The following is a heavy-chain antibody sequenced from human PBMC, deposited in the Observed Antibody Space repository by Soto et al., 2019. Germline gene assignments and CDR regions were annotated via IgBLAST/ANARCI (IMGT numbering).Heavy chain of an antibody. J-gene: IGHJ6*04. Sequence: ASVKVSCKASGYTFTSYYMHWVRQAPGQGLEWMGIINPSGGSTSYAQKFQGRVTMTRDTSTSTVYMELSSLRSEDTAVYYCARVRRSKRFLDRLRGYYYRMDVWRKLTTVAVCS. CDR1: GYTFTSYY. D-gene: IGHD3-3*01. V-gene: IGHV1-46*01. CDR3: ARVRRSKRFLDRLRGYYYRMDV. CDR2: INPSGGST.